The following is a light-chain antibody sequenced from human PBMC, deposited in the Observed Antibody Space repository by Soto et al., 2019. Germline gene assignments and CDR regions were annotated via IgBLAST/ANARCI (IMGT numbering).Light chain of an antibody. CDR3: QQRCNWPLT. Sequence: EIVLTQSPGTLSLCPWEIATLSCRASQSVNIYLAWYQQKPGQAPRLLIYGASNRATGIPARFSGSGSGTDFTLTISSLEPEDFAVYYRQQRCNWPLTFGGGTKVDNK. J-gene: IGKJ4*01. CDR1: QSVNIY. CDR2: GAS. V-gene: IGKV3-11*01.